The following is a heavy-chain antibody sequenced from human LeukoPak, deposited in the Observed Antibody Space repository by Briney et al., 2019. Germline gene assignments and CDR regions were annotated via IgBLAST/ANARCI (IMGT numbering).Heavy chain of an antibody. CDR1: GFTFSSYS. Sequence: GGSLRLSCAASGFTFSSYSMNWVRQAPGKGLEWVSSISSSSSYIYYADSVKGRFTISRDSAKNSLYLQMNSLRAEDTAVYYCARDEFLVRGVLKLFDYWGQGTLVTVSS. J-gene: IGHJ4*02. D-gene: IGHD3-10*01. CDR2: ISSSSSYI. V-gene: IGHV3-21*01. CDR3: ARDEFLVRGVLKLFDY.